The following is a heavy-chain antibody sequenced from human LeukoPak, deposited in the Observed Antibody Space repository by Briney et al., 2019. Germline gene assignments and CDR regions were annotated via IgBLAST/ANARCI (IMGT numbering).Heavy chain of an antibody. V-gene: IGHV3-21*01. CDR2: ISSSSSYI. CDR1: GFTFSSYE. Sequence: PGGSLRLSCAASGFTFSSYEMNWVRQAPGKGLEWVSSISSSSSYIYYADSVKGRFTISRDNAKNSLYLQMNSLRAEDTAVYYCARDDGSNYRSRSLPDSPNWGQGTLVTVSS. CDR3: ARDDGSNYRSRSLPDSPN. J-gene: IGHJ4*02. D-gene: IGHD4-11*01.